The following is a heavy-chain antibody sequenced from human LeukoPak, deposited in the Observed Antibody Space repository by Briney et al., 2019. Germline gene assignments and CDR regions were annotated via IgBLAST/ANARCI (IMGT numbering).Heavy chain of an antibody. J-gene: IGHJ6*02. Sequence: SQTLSLTCTFSGGSISSGGYYWSWIRQHPGKGLEWIGYIYYSGSTYYNPSLKSRVTISVDTSKNQFSLKLSSVTAADTAVYYCARDSRVAVFGGPGMDVWGQGTTVTVSS. CDR3: ARDSRVAVFGGPGMDV. CDR2: IYYSGST. V-gene: IGHV4-31*03. CDR1: GGSISSGGYY. D-gene: IGHD3-3*01.